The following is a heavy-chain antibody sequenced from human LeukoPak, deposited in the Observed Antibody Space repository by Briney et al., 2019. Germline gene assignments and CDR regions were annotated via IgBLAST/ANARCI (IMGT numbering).Heavy chain of an antibody. CDR1: GGSFSGYY. V-gene: IGHV4-34*01. D-gene: IGHD5-12*01. J-gene: IGHJ3*02. CDR3: ADSGYVDAFDI. Sequence: PSETLSLTCAVYGGSFSGYYWSWIRQPPGKGLEWIGEINHSGSTNYNPSLKSRVTISVDTSKNQFSLKLSSVTAADTAVYYCADSGYVDAFDIWGQGTMVTVSS. CDR2: INHSGST.